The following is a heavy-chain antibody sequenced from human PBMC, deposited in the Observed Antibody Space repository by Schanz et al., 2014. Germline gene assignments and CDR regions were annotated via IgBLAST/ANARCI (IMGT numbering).Heavy chain of an antibody. V-gene: IGHV3-23*04. CDR3: AKDTRMTPAGTGVFFDY. D-gene: IGHD6-13*01. J-gene: IGHJ4*02. Sequence: EVQLVEYGGGLVQPGGSLRLSCAASGFTFNNYAMGWVRQAPGKGLKGVSALSAGADRIYSANSVKGRFTVTRDNSKNTLYLQMISLTAEDTAVYSCAKDTRMTPAGTGVFFDYWGQGTLVTVSS. CDR1: GFTFNNYA. CDR2: LSAGADRI.